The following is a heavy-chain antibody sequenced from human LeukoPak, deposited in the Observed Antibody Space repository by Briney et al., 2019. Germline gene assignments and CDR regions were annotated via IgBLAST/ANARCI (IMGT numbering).Heavy chain of an antibody. CDR3: AREGRIVGATVDY. CDR2: IYTSGST. D-gene: IGHD1-26*01. CDR1: GGSISSGSYY. J-gene: IGHJ4*02. Sequence: SETLSLTCTVSGGSISSGSYYWSWIRQPAGKGLEWIGRIYTSGSTNYNPSLKSRVTISVDTSKNRFSLKLSSVTAADTAVYYCAREGRIVGATVDYWGQGTLVTVSS. V-gene: IGHV4-61*02.